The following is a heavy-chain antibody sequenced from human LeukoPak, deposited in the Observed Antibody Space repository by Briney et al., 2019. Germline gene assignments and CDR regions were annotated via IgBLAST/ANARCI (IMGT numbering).Heavy chain of an antibody. J-gene: IGHJ4*02. CDR2: ISWNSGSI. Sequence: GGSLRLSCAASGFTFDDYAMHWVRQAPGKGLERVSGISWNSGSIGYADSVKGRFTISRDNAKNSLYLQMNSLRAEDTALYYCAKTVLRFLEWPFDYWGQGTLVTVSS. V-gene: IGHV3-9*01. D-gene: IGHD3-3*01. CDR3: AKTVLRFLEWPFDY. CDR1: GFTFDDYA.